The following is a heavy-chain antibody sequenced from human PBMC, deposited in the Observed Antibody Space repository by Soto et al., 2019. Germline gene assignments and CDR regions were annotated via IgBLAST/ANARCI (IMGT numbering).Heavy chain of an antibody. V-gene: IGHV4-31*02. CDR1: GGSISSGGYY. CDR3: ARVGMWGSYSPHYGMDV. Sequence: TLSPTLNASGGSISSGGYYWSGIRHHTVTGLEWIGYIYYSGSTYYNPSLKSRVTISVDTSKNRFSLKLSSVTAADTAVYYCARVGMWGSYSPHYGMDVWGQGTTVTVSS. D-gene: IGHD3-16*01. CDR2: IYYSGST. J-gene: IGHJ6*01.